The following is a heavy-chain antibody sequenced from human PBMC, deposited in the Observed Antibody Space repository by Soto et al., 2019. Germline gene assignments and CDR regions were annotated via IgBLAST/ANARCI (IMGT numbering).Heavy chain of an antibody. J-gene: IGHJ4*02. Sequence: QVQLVESGGGVVQPGRSLRLSCAASGFSFSSCAMHWVRQAPGKGLEWVAVVSHDGSDKYYADSVKGRVTISRDNSINTVYLQMTSLRAEDTAVYYCARVSIAAAGIAYYFDYWGQGTLVTVSS. D-gene: IGHD6-25*01. CDR3: ARVSIAAAGIAYYFDY. CDR2: VSHDGSDK. CDR1: GFSFSSCA. V-gene: IGHV3-30-3*01.